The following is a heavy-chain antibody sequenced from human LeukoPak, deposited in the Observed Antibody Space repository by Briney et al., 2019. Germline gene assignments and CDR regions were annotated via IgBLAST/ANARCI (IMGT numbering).Heavy chain of an antibody. CDR1: GASINGTNW. CDR3: TSRFRLAHFDY. CDR2: ISHSGST. D-gene: IGHD3-9*01. J-gene: IGHJ4*02. Sequence: SETLSLTCTVSGASINGTNWWSWVRPSPGGGLLWIAEISHSGSTNYNPSLESRVTISVDKSKNQFSLNMNSVTAAHTAMYYGTSRFRLAHFDYWGQGALVTVSS. V-gene: IGHV4-4*02.